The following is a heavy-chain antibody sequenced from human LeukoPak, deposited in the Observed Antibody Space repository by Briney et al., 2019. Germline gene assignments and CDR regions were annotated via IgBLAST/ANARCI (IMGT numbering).Heavy chain of an antibody. D-gene: IGHD6-13*01. CDR2: IYYSGTT. J-gene: IGHJ4*02. CDR1: GGSLSSYY. CDR3: ARGVYIAAAQYGY. V-gene: IGHV4-59*01. Sequence: SETLSLTCTVSGGSLSSYYWSWIRQPPGKGLEWIGYIYYSGTTNYNPFLKSRVTISVDTSKNQFSLKLSSVTAADTAVYYCARGVYIAAAQYGYWGQGTLVTVSS.